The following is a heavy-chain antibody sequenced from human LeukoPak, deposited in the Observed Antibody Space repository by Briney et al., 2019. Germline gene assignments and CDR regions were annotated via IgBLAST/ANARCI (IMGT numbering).Heavy chain of an antibody. CDR2: IYYGENT. Sequence: SETLSLTCTVSGGSISSGPYYWGWIRQPPGKGLKWIGNIYYGENTYYNPSLKSRVTISIDTSKNQFYLKLSSLTAADTAVYYCARRDDSSGYHKIFDYWGPGTLVTVSS. J-gene: IGHJ4*02. V-gene: IGHV4-39*01. CDR1: GGSISSGPYY. CDR3: ARRDDSSGYHKIFDY. D-gene: IGHD3-22*01.